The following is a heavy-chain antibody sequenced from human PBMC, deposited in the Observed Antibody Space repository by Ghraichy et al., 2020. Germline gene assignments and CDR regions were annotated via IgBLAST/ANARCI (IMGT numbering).Heavy chain of an antibody. CDR2: INHSGST. D-gene: IGHD3-10*01. CDR1: GGSFSGYY. CDR3: ARLYRRGSGSRYFDL. J-gene: IGHJ2*01. V-gene: IGHV4-34*01. Sequence: SETLSLTCAVYGGSFSGYYWSWIRQPPGKGLEWIGEINHSGSTNYNPSLKSRVTISVDTSKNQFSLKLSSVTAADTAVYYCARLYRRGSGSRYFDLWGRGTLVTVSS.